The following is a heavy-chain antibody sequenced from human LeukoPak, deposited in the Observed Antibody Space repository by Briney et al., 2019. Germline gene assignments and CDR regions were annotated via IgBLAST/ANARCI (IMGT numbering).Heavy chain of an antibody. V-gene: IGHV4-39*01. CDR2: IYYSGST. CDR3: AGSWSGYYKAFDY. D-gene: IGHD3-3*01. Sequence: SETLSLTRTVSGGSISSSSYNWGWIRQPPGKWLEWIGSIYYSGSTYYNPSLKSRVTISVDTSKNQFSLKLSSVTAADTAVYYCAGSWSGYYKAFDYWGQGTLVTVSS. CDR1: GGSISSSSYN. J-gene: IGHJ4*02.